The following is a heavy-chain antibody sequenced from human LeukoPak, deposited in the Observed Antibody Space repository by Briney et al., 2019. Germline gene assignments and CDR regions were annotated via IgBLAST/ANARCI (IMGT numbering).Heavy chain of an antibody. CDR3: ARAYCTGGTCYSDY. CDR2: ISSSSSYI. V-gene: IGHV3-21*01. D-gene: IGHD2-15*01. J-gene: IGHJ4*02. CDR1: GFTFSSYN. Sequence: GGSLRLSCAASGFTFSSYNMNWVRQAPGKGLEWVSSISSSSSYIYYADSVKGRFTISRDNAKNSLYLQMNSLRAEDTALYYCARAYCTGGTCYSDYWGQGTLVTVSS.